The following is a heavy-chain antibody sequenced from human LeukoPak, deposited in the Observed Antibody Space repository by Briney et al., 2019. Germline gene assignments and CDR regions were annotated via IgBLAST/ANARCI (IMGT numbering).Heavy chain of an antibody. CDR1: GFTFSSYG. V-gene: IGHV3-33*06. Sequence: PGGSLRLSCAASGFTFSSYGMHWVRQAPGKGLEWEAVIWYDGSNKYYADSVKGRFTLSRDNSKSTLYLQMNSLRAEDTAVYFCAKDLWSYDFWSGYYRPSGVHDYWGQGTLVTVSS. CDR3: AKDLWSYDFWSGYYRPSGVHDY. J-gene: IGHJ4*02. CDR2: IWYDGSNK. D-gene: IGHD3-3*01.